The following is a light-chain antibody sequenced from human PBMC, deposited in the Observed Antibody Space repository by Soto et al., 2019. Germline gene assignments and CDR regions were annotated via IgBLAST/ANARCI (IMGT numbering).Light chain of an antibody. V-gene: IGKV1-6*01. J-gene: IGKJ1*01. CDR1: QGIRND. Sequence: IQLTQSPSFLSASVGDIVTITCRASQGIRNDLGWYQQKPGKAPKLLIYAASSLQSGVPSRFSGSGSGTEFTLTISSLQPDDFATYYCQQYSTYATFGQGTKVDIK. CDR2: AAS. CDR3: QQYSTYAT.